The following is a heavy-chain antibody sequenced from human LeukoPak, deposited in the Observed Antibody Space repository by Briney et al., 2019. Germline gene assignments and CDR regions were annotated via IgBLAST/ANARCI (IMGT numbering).Heavy chain of an antibody. CDR3: ANSVLVVAATLDY. CDR1: GFTFSSYG. J-gene: IGHJ4*02. V-gene: IGHV3-30*18. CDR2: ISYDGSNK. D-gene: IGHD2-15*01. Sequence: PGRSLRLSCAASGFTFSSYGMHWVRQAPGKGLEWVAVISYDGSNKYYADSVKGRFTISRDNSKNTPYLQMNSLRAEDTAVYYCANSVLVVAATLDYWGQGTLVTVSS.